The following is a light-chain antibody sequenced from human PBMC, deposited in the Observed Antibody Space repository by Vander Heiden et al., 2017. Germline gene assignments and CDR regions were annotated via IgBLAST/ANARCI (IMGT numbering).Light chain of an antibody. CDR1: SSDVGSYNL. J-gene: IGLJ2*01. CDR3: CSFAGSSTLV. V-gene: IGLV2-23*01. CDR2: EGS. Sequence: QSALTQPASVSGSPGQSITISCTGTSSDVGSYNLVSWYQHHPGKAPKLMMYEGSERPSGVSNRFSGSKSGNTASLTISGLQAGDEADYYCCSFAGSSTLVFGGGTKLTVL.